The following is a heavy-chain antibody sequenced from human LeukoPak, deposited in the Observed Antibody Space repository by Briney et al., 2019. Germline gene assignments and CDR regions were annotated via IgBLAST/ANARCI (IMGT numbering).Heavy chain of an antibody. J-gene: IGHJ3*01. CDR1: GGPISSYY. Sequence: SETLSLTYTVSGGPISSYYWSWIRQPPGKGLEWIGYIYYSGTTNYNPSLKSRVTISVDTSKNQFSLKLSSVTAADTAVYYCAREYSSSSGRRAFDVWGQGTMVTVSS. D-gene: IGHD6-6*01. CDR3: AREYSSSSGRRAFDV. V-gene: IGHV4-59*08. CDR2: IYYSGTT.